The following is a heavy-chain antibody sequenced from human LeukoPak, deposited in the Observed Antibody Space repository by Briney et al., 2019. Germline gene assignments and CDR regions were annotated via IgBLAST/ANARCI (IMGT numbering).Heavy chain of an antibody. CDR2: IYHSGST. D-gene: IGHD3-10*01. Sequence: PSETLSLTCTVSGYSISSGYYWGWSRQPPGKGLEWIRSIYHSGSTYYNPSLKSRVTISVDTSKNQFSLKLSSVTAADKAVYYCARALWNYGSGRRNYYTDVWRKGTTVTVSS. CDR3: ARALWNYGSGRRNYYTDV. CDR1: GYSISSGYY. V-gene: IGHV4-38-2*02. J-gene: IGHJ6*03.